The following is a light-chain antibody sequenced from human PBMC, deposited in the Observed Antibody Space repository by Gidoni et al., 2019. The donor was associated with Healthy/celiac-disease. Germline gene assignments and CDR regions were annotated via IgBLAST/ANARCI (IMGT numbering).Light chain of an antibody. CDR2: AAS. Sequence: AIRMTQSPSSFSASTGDRVTITCRASQGISSYLVWYQQKPGKAPKLLIYAASTLQSGVPSRFSGSGSGTDFTLTISCLQSEDFATYYCQQYYSYPYTFXQXTKLEIK. V-gene: IGKV1-8*01. CDR1: QGISSY. J-gene: IGKJ2*01. CDR3: QQYYSYPYT.